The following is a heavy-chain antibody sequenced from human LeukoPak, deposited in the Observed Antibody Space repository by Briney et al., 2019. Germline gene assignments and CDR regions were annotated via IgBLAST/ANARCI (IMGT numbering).Heavy chain of an antibody. CDR3: ARDREYYDFWSGYENYGMDV. J-gene: IGHJ6*02. D-gene: IGHD3-3*01. CDR1: GFTFGSYW. V-gene: IGHV3-7*01. Sequence: PGGSLRLSCAASGFTFGSYWMSWVRQAPGKGLEWVANIKQDGSEKYYVDSVKGRFTISRDNAKNSLYLQMNSLRAEDTAVYYCARDREYYDFWSGYENYGMDVWGQGTTVTVSS. CDR2: IKQDGSEK.